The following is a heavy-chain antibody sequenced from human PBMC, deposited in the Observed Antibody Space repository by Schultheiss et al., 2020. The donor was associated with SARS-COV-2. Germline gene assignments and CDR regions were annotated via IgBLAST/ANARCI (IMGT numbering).Heavy chain of an antibody. CDR3: ARSWYGSLGDAFDI. CDR1: GGSISSYY. Sequence: SETLSLTCTVSGGSISSYYWSWIRQPPGKGLEWIGYIYYSGSTNYNPSLKSRVTISVDTSKNQFSLKLSSVTAADTAVYYCARSWYGSLGDAFDIWGQGTMVTVSS. J-gene: IGHJ3*02. V-gene: IGHV4-59*01. D-gene: IGHD6-13*01. CDR2: IYYSGST.